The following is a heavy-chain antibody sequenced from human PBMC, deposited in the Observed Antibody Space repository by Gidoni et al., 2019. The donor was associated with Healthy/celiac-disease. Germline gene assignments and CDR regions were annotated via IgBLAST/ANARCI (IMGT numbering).Heavy chain of an antibody. CDR1: GFTFSSYA. CDR3: AKHNELTGTPLMSGMDV. Sequence: EVQLLESGGGLVQPGGSLRLSCAASGFTFSSYAMSWVRQAPGKGLEWVSAISGSGGSTYYADSVKGRFTISRDNSKNTLYLQMNSLRAEDTAVYYCAKHNELTGTPLMSGMDVWGQGTTVTVSS. CDR2: ISGSGGST. V-gene: IGHV3-23*01. J-gene: IGHJ6*02. D-gene: IGHD1-20*01.